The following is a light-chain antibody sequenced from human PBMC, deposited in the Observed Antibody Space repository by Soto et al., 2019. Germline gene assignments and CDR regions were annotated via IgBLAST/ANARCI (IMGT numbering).Light chain of an antibody. J-gene: IGLJ3*02. CDR2: RVI. CDR3: GSYTSATTWV. Sequence: QSALTQPASVSGSPGQSITISCTGTDSDVGGYNYVSWYQQHPGKAPKLMIYRVINRPSGISDRFSGSKSGNSASLSISGLQPEDEASYFCGSYTSATTWVFGGGTKLTVL. CDR1: DSDVGGYNY. V-gene: IGLV2-14*03.